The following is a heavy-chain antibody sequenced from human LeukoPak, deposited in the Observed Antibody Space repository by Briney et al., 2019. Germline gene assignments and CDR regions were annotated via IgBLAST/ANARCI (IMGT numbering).Heavy chain of an antibody. Sequence: GGSLRLSCAASGFTFSSYAMSWVRQAPGKGLEWVSAISGSGGSTYYADSVKGRFTISRDNSKNTLYLQMNSLRAEDTAVYYCAKSRIAAARKVVYYYYMDVWGKGTTVTVSS. CDR3: AKSRIAAARKVVYYYYMDV. D-gene: IGHD6-13*01. V-gene: IGHV3-23*01. J-gene: IGHJ6*03. CDR1: GFTFSSYA. CDR2: ISGSGGST.